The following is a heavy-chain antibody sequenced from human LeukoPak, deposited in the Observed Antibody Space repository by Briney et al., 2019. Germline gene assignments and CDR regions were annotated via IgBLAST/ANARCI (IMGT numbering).Heavy chain of an antibody. Sequence: SETLSLTCTVSGGSVSSGSYYWSWIRQPPGKGLEWIGYIYYSGSTKYNPSLKSRVTISVDTSKNQFSLKLTSVTAADTAVYYCARGFGDWGLSWFDPWGQGTLVTVSS. CDR2: IYYSGST. V-gene: IGHV4-61*01. CDR3: ARGFGDWGLSWFDP. J-gene: IGHJ5*02. CDR1: GGSVSSGSYY. D-gene: IGHD3-10*01.